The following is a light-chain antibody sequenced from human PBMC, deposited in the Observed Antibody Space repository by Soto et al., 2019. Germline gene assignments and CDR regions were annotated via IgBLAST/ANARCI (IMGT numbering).Light chain of an antibody. CDR2: GAS. CDR3: QQYNNWPQT. Sequence: ETVMTQSPSTLSVYPGERATLSCRASQSVRSNLAWYQQKLGQAPRLLIYGASSRATGIPARFSGSGSATEFTLTISSLQSEDFAVYYCQQYNNWPQTFGQGTKVDI. J-gene: IGKJ1*01. V-gene: IGKV3-15*01. CDR1: QSVRSN.